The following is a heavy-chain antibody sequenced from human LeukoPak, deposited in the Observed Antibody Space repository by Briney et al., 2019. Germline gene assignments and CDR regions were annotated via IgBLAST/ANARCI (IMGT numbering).Heavy chain of an antibody. Sequence: SETLSLTCTVSGGSLSSSNYYWGWVRQPPGRGVEGVGSIYYSGSTYYNPSLKRRITVSVDTSKNQFSLKLSSVTAADTAVYYCARRYAIFGVLTYFDFWGQGTLVTVSS. CDR1: GGSLSSSNYY. J-gene: IGHJ4*02. D-gene: IGHD3-3*01. V-gene: IGHV4-39*01. CDR3: ARRYAIFGVLTYFDF. CDR2: IYYSGST.